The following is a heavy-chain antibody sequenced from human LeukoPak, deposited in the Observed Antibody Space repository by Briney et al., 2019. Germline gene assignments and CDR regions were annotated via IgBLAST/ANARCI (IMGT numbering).Heavy chain of an antibody. V-gene: IGHV4-30-2*01. CDR3: ARVPVPAAMGRGFDY. J-gene: IGHJ4*02. CDR2: IHHSGST. CDR1: GGSISSDGYY. D-gene: IGHD2-2*01. Sequence: SQTLSLTCTVSGGSISSDGYYWSWIRQPPGKGLEWIGHIHHSGSTHYNSSLKSRVTISMDTSKNQFSLKLSSVTAADTAVYYCARVPVPAAMGRGFDYWGQGTLVTVSS.